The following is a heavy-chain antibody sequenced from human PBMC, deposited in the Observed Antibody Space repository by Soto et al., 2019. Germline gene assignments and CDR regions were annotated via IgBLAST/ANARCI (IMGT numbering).Heavy chain of an antibody. D-gene: IGHD3-16*01. V-gene: IGHV3-49*03. CDR1: GFTFGDYA. CDR3: TRGIMITFGGVLHQKFDY. CDR2: IRSKAYGGTT. Sequence: GGSLRLSCTASGFTFGDYAMSWFRQAPGKGLEWVGFIRSKAYGGTTEYAASVKGRFTISRDDSKSIAYLQMNSLKTEDTAVYYCTRGIMITFGGVLHQKFDYWGQGTLVTVSS. J-gene: IGHJ4*02.